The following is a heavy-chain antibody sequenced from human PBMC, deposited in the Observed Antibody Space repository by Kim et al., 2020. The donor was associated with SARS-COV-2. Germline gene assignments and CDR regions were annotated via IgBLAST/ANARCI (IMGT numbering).Heavy chain of an antibody. J-gene: IGHJ4*02. D-gene: IGHD3-22*01. CDR3: ARDVDYYDSSGSFDY. V-gene: IGHV3-21*01. Sequence: DSVKGRFTIARENAKNSLYLQMSSLRAEDTAVYYCARDVDYYDSSGSFDYWGQGTLVTVSS.